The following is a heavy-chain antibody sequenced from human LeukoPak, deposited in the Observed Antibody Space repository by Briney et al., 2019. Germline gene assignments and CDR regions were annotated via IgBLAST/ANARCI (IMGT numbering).Heavy chain of an antibody. D-gene: IGHD3-10*01. CDR1: GFTFSSYG. V-gene: IGHV3-30*02. CDR3: ARGLDNYGSGSSD. CDR2: IRYDGSNK. Sequence: GTLRLSCAASGFTFSSYGMHWVRQAPGKGLEWVAFIRYDGSNKYYADSVKGRFTISRDNAKNSLYLQMNSLRAEDTAVYYCARGLDNYGSGSSDWGQGTLVTVSS. J-gene: IGHJ4*02.